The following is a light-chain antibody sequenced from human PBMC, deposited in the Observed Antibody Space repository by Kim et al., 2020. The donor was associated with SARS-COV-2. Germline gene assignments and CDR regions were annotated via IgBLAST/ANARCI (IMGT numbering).Light chain of an antibody. J-gene: IGKJ1*01. CDR2: WAS. CDR3: QQYYSEPPT. V-gene: IGKV4-1*01. Sequence: IVMTQSPDSLAVSLGERATINCKSSLSLLYNSNNKNYLAWYKQRPGQPPKLLIYWASTRESGVPDRFSGSGSGTDFSLTINSLQAEDVAIYYCQQYYSEPPTFGQVTKVDIK. CDR1: LSLLYNSNNKNY.